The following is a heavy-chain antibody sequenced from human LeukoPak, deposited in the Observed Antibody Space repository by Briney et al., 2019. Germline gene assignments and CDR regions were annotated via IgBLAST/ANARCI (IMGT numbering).Heavy chain of an antibody. CDR2: IRPDGDRT. D-gene: IGHD6-19*01. CDR3: AREQSGTRGWSTVDY. J-gene: IGHJ4*02. CDR1: GFTFSTYA. Sequence: GGSLRLTCAASGFTFSTYAITWVRQGPGKGLEWVSAIRPDGDRTYYANSLRGRFTISRDNSKDTVYLQINGLRVEDTAVYYCAREQSGTRGWSTVDYWGQGTVVTLSS. V-gene: IGHV3-23*01.